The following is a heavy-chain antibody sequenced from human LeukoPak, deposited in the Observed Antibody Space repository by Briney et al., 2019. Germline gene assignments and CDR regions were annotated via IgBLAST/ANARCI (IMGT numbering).Heavy chain of an antibody. CDR1: GFTLSTYW. Sequence: QSGGSRRLSCEASGFTLSTYWMNWFRQVPGKGLDWVANTNPDGSGKRYVDPVKGRFTIARDNADNSLSLQMNSLRAEATAVYYCASWGAGGNSWGQGTLVPVSS. J-gene: IGHJ4*02. V-gene: IGHV3-7*01. D-gene: IGHD3-16*01. CDR2: TNPDGSGK. CDR3: ASWGAGGNS.